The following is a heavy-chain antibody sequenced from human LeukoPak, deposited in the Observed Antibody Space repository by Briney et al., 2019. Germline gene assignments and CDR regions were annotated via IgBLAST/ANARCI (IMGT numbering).Heavy chain of an antibody. Sequence: PSETLSLTCTIAGYSISNGYYWGWIRQAPGMGLEWIGEINHSGSTNYNPSLKSRVTMSVDTSKNQFSLKLSSVTAADTAVYYCARDRYYYDSSGYYLLDYWGQGTLVTVSS. CDR1: GYSISNGYY. CDR3: ARDRYYYDSSGYYLLDY. V-gene: IGHV4-38-2*02. CDR2: INHSGST. J-gene: IGHJ4*02. D-gene: IGHD3-22*01.